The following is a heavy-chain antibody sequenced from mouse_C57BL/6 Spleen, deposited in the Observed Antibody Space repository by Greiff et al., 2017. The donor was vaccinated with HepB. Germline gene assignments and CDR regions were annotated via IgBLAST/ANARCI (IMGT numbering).Heavy chain of an antibody. CDR2: ISSGSSTI. J-gene: IGHJ4*01. D-gene: IGHD2-5*01. CDR3: ARPGYSNLGDSYAMDY. Sequence: EVQLVESGGGLVKPGGSLKLSCAASGFTFSDYGMHWVRQAPEKGLEWVAYISSGSSTIYYADTVKGRSTISRDNATNTPFLQLTSLRSEDTAMYYWARPGYSNLGDSYAMDYWGQGTSVTVSS. V-gene: IGHV5-17*01. CDR1: GFTFSDYG.